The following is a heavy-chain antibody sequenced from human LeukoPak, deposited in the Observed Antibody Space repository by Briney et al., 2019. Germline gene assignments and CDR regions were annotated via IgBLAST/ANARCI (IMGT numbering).Heavy chain of an antibody. J-gene: IGHJ3*02. Sequence: PSETLSLTCAVYGGSFSGYYWSWIRRPPGKGLEWIGEINHSGSTNYNPSLKSRVTISVDTSKNQFSLKLSSVTAADTAVYYCALKRGRHAFDIWGQGTMVTVSS. CDR3: ALKRGRHAFDI. V-gene: IGHV4-34*01. CDR2: INHSGST. CDR1: GGSFSGYY. D-gene: IGHD3-10*01.